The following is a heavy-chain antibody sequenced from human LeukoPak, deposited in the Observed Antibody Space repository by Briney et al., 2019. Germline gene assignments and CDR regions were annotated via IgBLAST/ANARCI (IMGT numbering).Heavy chain of an antibody. CDR3: ARDHLEMATIDFDY. CDR2: IISILGIA. V-gene: IGHV1-69*04. Sequence: GASVKVSCKASGGTFSSYAISWVRQAPGQGLEWMGRIISILGIANYAQKFQGRVTITADKSTSTAYMELSSLRSEDTAVYYCARDHLEMATIDFDYWGQGTLVTVSS. CDR1: GGTFSSYA. J-gene: IGHJ4*02. D-gene: IGHD5-24*01.